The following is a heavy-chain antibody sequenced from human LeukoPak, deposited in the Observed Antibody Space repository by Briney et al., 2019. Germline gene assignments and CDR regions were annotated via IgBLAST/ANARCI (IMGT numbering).Heavy chain of an antibody. V-gene: IGHV1-8*01. D-gene: IGHD6-13*01. CDR1: GYTFTNYD. J-gene: IGHJ1*01. CDR3: ARNGQQVRYFQH. CDR2: MNPNSGNT. Sequence: ASVKVSCKASGYTFTNYDINWVRRATGQGLEWMGWMNPNSGNTNYAQKFQGRVTMTRNTSISTAYMELSSLRSEDTAVYYCARNGQQVRYFQHWGQGTLVTVSS.